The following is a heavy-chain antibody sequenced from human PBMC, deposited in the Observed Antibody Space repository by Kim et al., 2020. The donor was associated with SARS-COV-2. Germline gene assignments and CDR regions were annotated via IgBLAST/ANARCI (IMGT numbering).Heavy chain of an antibody. J-gene: IGHJ4*02. CDR2: ISYDGSNK. CDR1: GFTFRSYA. V-gene: IGHV3-30*04. D-gene: IGHD1-26*01. CDR3: AGDYYSGSYNTHDY. Sequence: GGSLRLSCAASGFTFRSYAMHWVRQAPGKGLEWVAVISYDGSNKYYADSVEGRFTSSRDNSKNTLYLQMNSPGAGDTAVYYCAGDYYSGSYNTHDYWGQGTPVTVSS.